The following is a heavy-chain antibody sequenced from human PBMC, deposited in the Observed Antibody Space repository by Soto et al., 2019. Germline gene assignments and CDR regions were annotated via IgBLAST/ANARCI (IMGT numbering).Heavy chain of an antibody. CDR1: GFTFDDYT. Sequence: GGSLRLSCAASGFTFDDYTMHWVRQAPGKGLEWVSLISWDGGSTYYADSVKGRFTISRNNSKNSLYLQMNSLRTEDTALYYCAKDDTDDAFDIWGQGTMVTVSS. V-gene: IGHV3-43*01. CDR3: AKDDTDDAFDI. J-gene: IGHJ3*02. CDR2: ISWDGGST.